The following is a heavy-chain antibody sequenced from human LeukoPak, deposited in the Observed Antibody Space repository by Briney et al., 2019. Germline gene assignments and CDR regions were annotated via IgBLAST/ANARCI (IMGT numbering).Heavy chain of an antibody. V-gene: IGHV3-30*18. CDR2: ISDDGSNK. CDR1: GFAFSNYA. J-gene: IGHJ4*02. Sequence: GGSLRLSCAASGFAFSNYAMHWVRQAPGKGLEWVAVISDDGSNKYYGDSVKGRFTISRDNSKNTVYLQMNSLRAEDTAVYYCAKDRYSSGWYSDFDYWGQGTLVTVSS. D-gene: IGHD6-19*01. CDR3: AKDRYSSGWYSDFDY.